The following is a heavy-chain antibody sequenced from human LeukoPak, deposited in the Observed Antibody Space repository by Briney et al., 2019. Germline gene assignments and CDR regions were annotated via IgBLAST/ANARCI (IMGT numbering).Heavy chain of an antibody. CDR1: GGSFGGYY. D-gene: IGHD5-18*01. CDR2: INHSGST. Sequence: SETLSLTCAVYGGSFGGYYWSWIRQPLGKGLEWIGEINHSGSTNYNPSLKSRVTISVDTSKNQFSLKLSSVTAADTAVYYCARRTRSGRTAMAHFDYWGQGTLVTVSS. V-gene: IGHV4-34*01. CDR3: ARRTRSGRTAMAHFDY. J-gene: IGHJ4*02.